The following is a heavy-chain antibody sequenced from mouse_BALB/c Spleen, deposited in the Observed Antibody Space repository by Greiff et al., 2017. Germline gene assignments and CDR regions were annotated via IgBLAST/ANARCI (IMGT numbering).Heavy chain of an antibody. V-gene: IGHV1-87*01. CDR1: GYTFTSYW. D-gene: IGHD4-1*01. CDR2: IYPGDGDT. CDR3: ARMGSFAY. Sequence: QVQLKESGAELARPGASVKLSCKASGYTFTSYWMQWVKQRPGQGLEWIGAIYPGDGDTRYTQKFKGKATLTADKSSSTAYMQLSSLASEDSAVYYCARMGSFAYWGQGTLVTVSA. J-gene: IGHJ3*01.